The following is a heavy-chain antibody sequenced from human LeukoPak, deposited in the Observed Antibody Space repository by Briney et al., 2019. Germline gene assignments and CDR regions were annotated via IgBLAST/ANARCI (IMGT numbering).Heavy chain of an antibody. J-gene: IGHJ2*01. CDR2: IYHSGST. CDR1: GGSISSGGYS. D-gene: IGHD3-3*01. CDR3: ARGADFRRYFDL. V-gene: IGHV4-30-2*01. Sequence: PSETLSLTCAVSGGSISSGGYSWSWIRQPPGKGLEWIGYIYHSGSTYYNPSLKSRVTISVDRSKNQFSLKLSSVTAADTAVYYCARGADFRRYFDLWGRGTLVTVSS.